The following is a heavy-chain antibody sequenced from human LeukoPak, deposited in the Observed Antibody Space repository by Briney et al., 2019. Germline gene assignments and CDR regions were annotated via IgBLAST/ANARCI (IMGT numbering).Heavy chain of an antibody. J-gene: IGHJ4*02. Sequence: SETLSLTCTVSGGSINTYYWSWIRQPPGKGLEWIGYIYYSGSTNYNPSLKSRVIILVDTSKNQFSLKLSSVTAADTAVYYCARSRVTMVRGSPNWNSDYWGQGILVTVSS. V-gene: IGHV4-59*01. CDR1: GGSINTYY. D-gene: IGHD3-10*01. CDR3: ARSRVTMVRGSPNWNSDY. CDR2: IYYSGST.